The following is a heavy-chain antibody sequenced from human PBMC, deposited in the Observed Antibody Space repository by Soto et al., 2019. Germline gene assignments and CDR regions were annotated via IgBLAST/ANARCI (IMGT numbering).Heavy chain of an antibody. CDR3: ARYRATFDY. V-gene: IGHV3-23*01. J-gene: IGHJ4*02. CDR2: ISGSGSNT. CDR1: GFTFTSYA. D-gene: IGHD1-26*01. Sequence: GGSLRLSCAASGFTFTSYAMSWVRLTPGKGLEWVSAISGSGSNTFYADSVRGRFTISRDNSKNTVFLQMNNLRAEDTAVYFCARYRATFDYWGQGTRVTVSS.